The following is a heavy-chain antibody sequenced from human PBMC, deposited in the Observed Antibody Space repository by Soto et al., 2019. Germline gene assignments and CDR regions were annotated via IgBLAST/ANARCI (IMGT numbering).Heavy chain of an antibody. CDR3: AREIGYSSTWPSY. J-gene: IGHJ4*02. V-gene: IGHV3-33*01. CDR2: IGFDGNND. CDR1: GFSLGSYG. D-gene: IGHD6-13*01. Sequence: QVQLVESGGGVVQPGRSLRLSCAASGFSLGSYGMHWVRQAPGKGLEWVAVIGFDGNNDYYANSVKGRFTISRDNSGNTLYLEMKSLRVEDTAVYYCAREIGYSSTWPSYWGPGTLVTVYS.